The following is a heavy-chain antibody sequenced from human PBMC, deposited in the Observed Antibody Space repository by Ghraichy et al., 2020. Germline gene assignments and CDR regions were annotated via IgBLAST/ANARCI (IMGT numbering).Heavy chain of an antibody. CDR1: GDSISSSNYY. J-gene: IGHJ3*02. V-gene: IGHV4-39*01. Sequence: SETLSLTCTVSGDSISSSNYYWGWIRQPPGKGLEWVGSIYYSGSTYYNPSLKSRVTISVDTSKNQFSLKLSSVTAADTAVYYCARHRVTVAGKYDIWGQGTMVTVSS. CDR2: IYYSGST. CDR3: ARHRVTVAGKYDI. D-gene: IGHD6-19*01.